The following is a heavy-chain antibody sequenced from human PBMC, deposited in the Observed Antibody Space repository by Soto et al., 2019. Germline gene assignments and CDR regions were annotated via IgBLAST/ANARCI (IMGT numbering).Heavy chain of an antibody. CDR2: ISSSSSTI. Sequence: EVQLVESGGDLVQPGGSLRLSCAASGFTFSSYSMNWVRQAPGKGLEWVSYISSSSSTIYYADSVKGRFTIARDNAKNSLYLQMNSLRAEDTAVYYCARIIMANYYYYIDVWGKGTTVSVSS. D-gene: IGHD2-8*01. J-gene: IGHJ6*03. CDR1: GFTFSSYS. V-gene: IGHV3-48*01. CDR3: ARIIMANYYYYIDV.